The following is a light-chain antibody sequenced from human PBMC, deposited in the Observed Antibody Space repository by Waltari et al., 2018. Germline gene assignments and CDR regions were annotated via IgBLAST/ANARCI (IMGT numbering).Light chain of an antibody. CDR2: RNN. V-gene: IGLV1-47*01. J-gene: IGLJ2*01. Sequence: QSILTQPTSASGTPGQRVTISCSGSSPNIGSNSVSWYQEGPGTAPKLLIYRNNQRPSGVPDRVSGSKSGTSASLAISGLRAEDEAHYYCAAWDDSLSGHMVFGGGTKLTVL. CDR3: AAWDDSLSGHMV. CDR1: SPNIGSNS.